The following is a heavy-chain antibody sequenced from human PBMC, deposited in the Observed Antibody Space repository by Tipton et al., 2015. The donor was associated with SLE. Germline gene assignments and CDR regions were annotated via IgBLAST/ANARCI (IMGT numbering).Heavy chain of an antibody. Sequence: LRLSCTVSGDSISRYYWSWIRQPPGKGLEWIGYIYYSGSTNYNPSLKSRITISLDTSKNQFSLKLNSVTAADTAVCYCARDLASYYGVDVWGQGTTVTVSS. CDR1: GDSISRYY. J-gene: IGHJ6*02. CDR3: ARDLASYYGVDV. D-gene: IGHD3-3*02. V-gene: IGHV4-59*01. CDR2: IYYSGST.